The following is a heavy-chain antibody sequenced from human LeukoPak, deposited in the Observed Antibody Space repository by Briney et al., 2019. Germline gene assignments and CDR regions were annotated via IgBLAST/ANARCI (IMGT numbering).Heavy chain of an antibody. V-gene: IGHV3-48*04. Sequence: PGGSLRLSCAASGFTFSFYSMNWVRQAPGKGLEWVSYISAGSSVIYYADSVKGRFAISRDNVGDSLYLQMNSLRAEDTAVYYCVRDGVEGEWHWYFDLWGRGTLVSVSS. CDR1: GFTFSFYS. D-gene: IGHD2-21*01. J-gene: IGHJ2*01. CDR2: ISAGSSVI. CDR3: VRDGVEGEWHWYFDL.